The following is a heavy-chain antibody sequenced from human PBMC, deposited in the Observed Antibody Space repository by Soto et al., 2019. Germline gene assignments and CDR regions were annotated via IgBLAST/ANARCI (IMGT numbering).Heavy chain of an antibody. Sequence: EVQLVESGGGLVQPGRSLRLSCAASGFTFDDYAMHWVRQAPGKGLEWVSGISWNSGSIGYADSVKGRFTISRDNAKNSLYLQMNSLRAEDTALYYCAKWKYSSSWPPFDYWGQGTLVTVSS. CDR2: ISWNSGSI. V-gene: IGHV3-9*01. CDR3: AKWKYSSSWPPFDY. D-gene: IGHD6-13*01. CDR1: GFTFDDYA. J-gene: IGHJ4*02.